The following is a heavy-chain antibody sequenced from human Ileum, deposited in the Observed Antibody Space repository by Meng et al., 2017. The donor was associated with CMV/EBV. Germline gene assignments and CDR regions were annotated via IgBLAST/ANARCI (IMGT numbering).Heavy chain of an antibody. CDR1: GFSFSSYW. J-gene: IGHJ4*02. CDR3: ARDGSYRFDY. Sequence: GGSLRLSCAASGFSFSSYWMHWVRQVPGRGLEWISRIQNDGISIVYADSVKGRFTISRDNAKSTLHLHMNSLRLEDTAVYYCARDGSYRFDYWGQGTLVTVSS. V-gene: IGHV3-74*01. CDR2: IQNDGISI. D-gene: IGHD1-26*01.